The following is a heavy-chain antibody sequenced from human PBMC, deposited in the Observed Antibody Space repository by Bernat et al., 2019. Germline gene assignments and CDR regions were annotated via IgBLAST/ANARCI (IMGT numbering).Heavy chain of an antibody. CDR2: LYSVYTT. CDR3: ARGPAFYF. J-gene: IGHJ3*01. V-gene: IGHV3-66*01. Sequence: EVQLVESGGGLVQSGGSLRLSCAASGFTVSAHHMSWVRQAPGKGLEWVSVLYSVYTTDYADSVKGRFVISRDNSKNTLYLQMNSVRADDTAVYFCARGPAFYFWGQGTMITVSS. CDR1: GFTVSAHH.